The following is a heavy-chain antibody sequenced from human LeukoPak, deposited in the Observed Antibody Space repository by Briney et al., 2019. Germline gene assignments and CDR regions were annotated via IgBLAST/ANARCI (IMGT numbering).Heavy chain of an antibody. CDR1: GGSISSNNW. J-gene: IGHJ4*02. Sequence: SETLSLTCTVSGGSISSNNWWSWLRQSAGKGLEWIGEIFHGGSTNYSPSLRSRVTMSVDRSKNQFSLRLSSVTAADTAVYYCARGEDHGSGTVHFDYWGQGALVTVSS. D-gene: IGHD3-10*01. CDR2: IFHGGST. V-gene: IGHV4-4*02. CDR3: ARGEDHGSGTVHFDY.